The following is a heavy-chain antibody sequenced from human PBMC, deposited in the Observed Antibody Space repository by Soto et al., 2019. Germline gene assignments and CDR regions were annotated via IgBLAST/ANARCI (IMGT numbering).Heavy chain of an antibody. J-gene: IGHJ4*02. V-gene: IGHV1-46*01. D-gene: IGHD4-17*01. CDR1: GYTFTSYY. Sequence: QVQLVQSGAEVKKPGASVKVSCKASGYTFTSYYMHWVRQSPGQGLEWMGIINPSGGSTSYAQKFQGRVTMTRDTSTSTVYMELSSLRSEDTAVYYCASTRPYGGNSHYFDYWGQGTLVTVSS. CDR2: INPSGGST. CDR3: ASTRPYGGNSHYFDY.